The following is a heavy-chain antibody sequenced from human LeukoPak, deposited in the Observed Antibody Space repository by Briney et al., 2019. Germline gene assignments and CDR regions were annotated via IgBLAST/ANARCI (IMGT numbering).Heavy chain of an antibody. J-gene: IGHJ5*02. CDR3: ARADFWSGYSPSWFDP. CDR1: GGTFSSYA. CDR2: IIPILGIA. Sequence: SVKVSCKASGGTFSSYAISWVRQAPGQGLEWMGRIIPILGIANYAQKFQGRVTITADKSTSTAYMELSSLRSEDTAVYYCARADFWSGYSPSWFDPWGQGTLVTVSS. V-gene: IGHV1-69*04. D-gene: IGHD3-3*01.